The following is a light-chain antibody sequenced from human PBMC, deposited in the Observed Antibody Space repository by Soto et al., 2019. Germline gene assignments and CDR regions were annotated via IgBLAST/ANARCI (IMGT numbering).Light chain of an antibody. CDR2: GAS. CDR1: QSVSSN. Sequence: EIVMTQSPATLSLSPGERATLSCRASQSVSSNLAWYQQKPGQAPRLLIYGASTRATGIPARFSGSGSGTEFTLPISSLQSEDFAVDYCQQYNNWPRTFGQGTKVEIK. V-gene: IGKV3-15*01. J-gene: IGKJ1*01. CDR3: QQYNNWPRT.